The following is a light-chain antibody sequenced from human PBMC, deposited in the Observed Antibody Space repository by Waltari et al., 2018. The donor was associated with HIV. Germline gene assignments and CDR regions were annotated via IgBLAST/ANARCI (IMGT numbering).Light chain of an antibody. CDR2: AAS. J-gene: IGKJ1*01. CDR1: QSVSSN. V-gene: IGKV3-15*01. Sequence: ELVMTQSPATLSFSPGEGATLHCRASQSVSSNLAWYQQRPGQAPRLLIYAASTRATEIPARFSGSGSGTEFTLTISSLQSEDFALYYCQQFENWPWTFGQGTKVEIK. CDR3: QQFENWPWT.